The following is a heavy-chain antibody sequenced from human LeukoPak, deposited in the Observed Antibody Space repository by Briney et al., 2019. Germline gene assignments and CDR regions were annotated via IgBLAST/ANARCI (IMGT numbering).Heavy chain of an antibody. V-gene: IGHV3-23*01. J-gene: IGHJ3*02. CDR3: AKTDRSDADRGHPKDAFDI. CDR1: GFTFNNYA. CDR2: ISTSGVTT. Sequence: GGSLRLSCAASGFTFNNYAMSWVRQAPGKGLEWFSAISTSGVTTDYADSVKGRFTISRDNSKNTLYLQMNSLRADDTAVYYCAKTDRSDADRGHPKDAFDIWGQGTMVTVSS.